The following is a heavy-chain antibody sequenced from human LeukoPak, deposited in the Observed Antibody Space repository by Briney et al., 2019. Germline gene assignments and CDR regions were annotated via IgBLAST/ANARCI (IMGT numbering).Heavy chain of an antibody. V-gene: IGHV3-21*01. CDR3: ARDYRARIFAFDI. J-gene: IGHJ3*02. CDR1: GFTFSSYS. D-gene: IGHD2-15*01. Sequence: GGSLRLSCAASGFTFSSYSMNWVRQAPGKGLEWVSSISSSSSYIYYADSVKGRFTISRDNAKNSLYLQMNSLRAEDTAVYYCARDYRARIFAFDIWGQGTMVTVSS. CDR2: ISSSSSYI.